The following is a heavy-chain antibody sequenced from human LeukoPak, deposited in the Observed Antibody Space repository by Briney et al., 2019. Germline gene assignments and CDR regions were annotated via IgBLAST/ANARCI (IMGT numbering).Heavy chain of an antibody. J-gene: IGHJ5*02. V-gene: IGHV3-30*02. CDR2: IRYDGSNK. CDR3: ARGASGYDWVIWFDP. Sequence: GGSLRLSCAASGFTFSSYGMHWVRQAPGKGLEWVAFIRYDGSNKYYADSVKGRFTISRDNSKNTLYLQMNSLRAEDTAVYYCARGASGYDWVIWFDPWGQGTLVTVSS. CDR1: GFTFSSYG. D-gene: IGHD5-12*01.